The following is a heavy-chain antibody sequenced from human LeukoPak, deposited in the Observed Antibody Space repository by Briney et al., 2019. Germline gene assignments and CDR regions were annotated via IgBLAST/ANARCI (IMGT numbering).Heavy chain of an antibody. V-gene: IGHV4-31*03. J-gene: IGHJ3*02. D-gene: IGHD3-9*01. Sequence: SQTLSLTCTVSGGSISSGGYYWSWIRQHPGKGLEWIGYIYYGGSTYYNPSLKSRVTISVDTSKNQFSLKLSSVTAADTAVYYCARGAYYDILTGYYTGSFDIWGQGTMVTVSS. CDR3: ARGAYYDILTGYYTGSFDI. CDR2: IYYGGST. CDR1: GGSISSGGYY.